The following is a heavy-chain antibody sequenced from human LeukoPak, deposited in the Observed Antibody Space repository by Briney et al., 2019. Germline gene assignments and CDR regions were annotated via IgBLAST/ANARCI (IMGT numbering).Heavy chain of an antibody. D-gene: IGHD3-10*01. CDR1: GYTLTELS. V-gene: IGHV1-24*01. CDR2: FDPEDGET. Sequence: GASVKVSCKVSGYTLTELSMHWVRQAPGKGLEWMGGFDPEDGETIYAQKFQGRVTMTEDTSTDTAYMELSSLRSEDTAVYYCARCITMVRGVIAPLDAFDIWGQGTMVTVSS. CDR3: ARCITMVRGVIAPLDAFDI. J-gene: IGHJ3*02.